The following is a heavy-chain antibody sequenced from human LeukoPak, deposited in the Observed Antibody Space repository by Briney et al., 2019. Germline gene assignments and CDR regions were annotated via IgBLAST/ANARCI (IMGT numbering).Heavy chain of an antibody. Sequence: GGSLRLSCAASGFTFSSYAMHWVRQAPGKGLEWVAVISYDGSNEYYADSVKGRFTISRDNSKSALYLLMNSLRAEDTAVYYCARGRDSSGWYWAYWGQGILVTVSS. CDR2: ISYDGSNE. D-gene: IGHD6-19*01. CDR3: ARGRDSSGWYWAY. J-gene: IGHJ4*02. CDR1: GFTFSSYA. V-gene: IGHV3-30-3*01.